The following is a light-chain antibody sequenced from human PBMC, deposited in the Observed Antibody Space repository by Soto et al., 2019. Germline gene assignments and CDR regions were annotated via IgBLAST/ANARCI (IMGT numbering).Light chain of an antibody. CDR3: CSYAGRFIWL. Sequence: QSALTQPRSVSASPGQSVTIPCSGSRSDVGGYNLVSWYQQKPGEVPKVIIYDVFKRPSGVPDRFFGSKSGNTATLTISGLQGDDEADFHCCSYAGRFIWLFGGGTKVTVL. V-gene: IGLV2-11*01. CDR2: DVF. CDR1: RSDVGGYNL. J-gene: IGLJ3*02.